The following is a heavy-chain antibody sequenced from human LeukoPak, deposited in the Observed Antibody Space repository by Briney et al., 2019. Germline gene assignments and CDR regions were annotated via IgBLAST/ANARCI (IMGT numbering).Heavy chain of an antibody. Sequence: GGSLRLSCAASGFTFDDYSMYWVRQAPGKGLEWVSGISWNSGSAGYADSVKGRFTISRDSAKNSLYLQMNSLRTEDTALYYCAKDRTYSAYAALDYWGQGTLVTVSS. CDR1: GFTFDDYS. CDR2: ISWNSGSA. D-gene: IGHD5-12*01. V-gene: IGHV3-9*01. J-gene: IGHJ4*02. CDR3: AKDRTYSAYAALDY.